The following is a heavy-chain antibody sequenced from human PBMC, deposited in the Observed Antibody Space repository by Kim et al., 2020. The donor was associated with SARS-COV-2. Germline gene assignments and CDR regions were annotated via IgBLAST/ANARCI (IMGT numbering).Heavy chain of an antibody. D-gene: IGHD6-19*01. CDR3: ATAPSRYSSRNPPAFKNWFDP. V-gene: IGHV1-24*01. CDR2: FDPEDGET. Sequence: ASVKVSCKVSGYTLTELSMHWVRQAPGKGLEWMGGFDPEDGETIYAQKFQGRVTMTEDTSTDTAYMELSSLRSEDTAVYYCATAPSRYSSRNPPAFKNWFDPWGQGTLVTVSS. J-gene: IGHJ5*02. CDR1: GYTLTELS.